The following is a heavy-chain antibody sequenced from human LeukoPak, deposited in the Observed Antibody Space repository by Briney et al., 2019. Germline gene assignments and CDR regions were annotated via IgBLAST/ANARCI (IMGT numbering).Heavy chain of an antibody. D-gene: IGHD4-17*01. CDR3: AKDFYGDYGWFDP. J-gene: IGHJ5*02. Sequence: GGSLRLSCAASGFTFGSYGMHWVRQAPGKGLEWVAVISYDGSNKYYADSVKGRFTISRDNSKNTLYLQMNSLRAEDTAVYYCAKDFYGDYGWFDPWGQGTLVTVSS. CDR1: GFTFGSYG. CDR2: ISYDGSNK. V-gene: IGHV3-30*18.